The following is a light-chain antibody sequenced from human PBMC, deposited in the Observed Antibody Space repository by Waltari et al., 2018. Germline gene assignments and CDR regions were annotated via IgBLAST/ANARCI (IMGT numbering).Light chain of an antibody. Sequence: SVLPQPLSVSGAPWQMLTISSAWITTTIASGYDVNWYHQLPGTAPKLLIFGNTNRPSGVPDRFSGSKSGTSASLAITGLQAEDEAYYYCQSYDSGLSGSVFGGGTKVTVL. CDR3: QSYDSGLSGSV. J-gene: IGLJ2*01. CDR2: GNT. CDR1: TTTIASGYD. V-gene: IGLV1-40*01.